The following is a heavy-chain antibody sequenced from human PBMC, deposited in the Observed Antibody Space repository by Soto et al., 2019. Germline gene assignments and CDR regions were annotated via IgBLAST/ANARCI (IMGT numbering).Heavy chain of an antibody. CDR2: ISTYNGNT. Sequence: QVQLVQSGAEVKEPGASVRVSCKASGYTFISDGVGWVRQAPGQGLEWMGGISTYNGNTNYAQKFKGRVTMTTDTSTSTAATELRSLRSDDTTVDYCARYRIILRRGSYGASYAFDVWSQGTMVTVSS. J-gene: IGHJ3*01. CDR1: GYTFISDG. CDR3: ARYRIILRRGSYGASYAFDV. V-gene: IGHV1-18*01. D-gene: IGHD1-26*01.